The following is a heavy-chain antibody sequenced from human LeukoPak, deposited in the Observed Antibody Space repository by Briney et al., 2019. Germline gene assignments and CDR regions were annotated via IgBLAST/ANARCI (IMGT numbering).Heavy chain of an antibody. CDR1: GYTFTSYY. CDR3: ARVREWELIFDY. J-gene: IGHJ4*02. V-gene: IGHV1-46*01. D-gene: IGHD1-26*01. Sequence: ASVKVSCKASGYTFTSYYMHWVRQAPGQGLEWVGIINPSGGSTSYAQKFQGRVTMTRDTSTSTVYMELSSLRSEDTGVYYCARVREWELIFDYWDQGTLVTVSS. CDR2: INPSGGST.